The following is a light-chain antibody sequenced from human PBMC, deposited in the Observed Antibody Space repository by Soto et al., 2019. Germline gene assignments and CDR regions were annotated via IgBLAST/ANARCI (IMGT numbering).Light chain of an antibody. V-gene: IGKV3-20*01. CDR1: QSVSSSY. J-gene: IGKJ1*01. CDR3: QQYDSSPRT. Sequence: EIVLTQSPGTLSLSPEERATISCRASQSVSSSYLAWYQQKPGQAPSLLIYGASSRATGIPDRFSGSGSGTDFTLTISRLKPEDFAVYYCQQYDSSPRTFGQGTKVDIK. CDR2: GAS.